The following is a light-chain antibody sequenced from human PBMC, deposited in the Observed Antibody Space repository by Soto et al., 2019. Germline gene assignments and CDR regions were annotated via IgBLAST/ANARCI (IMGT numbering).Light chain of an antibody. CDR1: SSNIGSNT. CDR2: SNN. Sequence: QSVLTQPPSASGTPGQRVTISCSGSSSNIGSNTVNWYQQLPGTAPKLLIYSNNQRPSGVPDRFSGSKSGTSASLGISGLQSEDEADYYCAAWDDSLNGWVFGGGTKL. J-gene: IGLJ3*02. CDR3: AAWDDSLNGWV. V-gene: IGLV1-44*01.